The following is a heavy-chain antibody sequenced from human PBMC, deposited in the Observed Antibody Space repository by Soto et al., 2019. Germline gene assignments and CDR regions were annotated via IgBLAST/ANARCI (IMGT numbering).Heavy chain of an antibody. CDR3: VRLIGNSWLDP. D-gene: IGHD2-8*01. V-gene: IGHV6-1*01. Sequence: QVQLQQSGPGLVKPSQTLSLTCAISGDSVSTNRATWDWIRQSPSRGLEWLGRTYYRSKWYNDYAGSDQDRLTINPATSNNQCSLQLNSVTPDHTAVYYCVRLIGNSWLDPWGQGPRVTVSP. CDR1: GDSVSTNRAT. J-gene: IGHJ5*02. CDR2: TYYRSKWYN.